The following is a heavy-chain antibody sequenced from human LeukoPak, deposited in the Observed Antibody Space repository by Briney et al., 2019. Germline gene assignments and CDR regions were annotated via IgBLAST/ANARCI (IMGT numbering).Heavy chain of an antibody. V-gene: IGHV3-23*01. J-gene: IGHJ4*02. CDR3: AKDHDNWNKQLDY. CDR2: ISGSGGST. D-gene: IGHD1/OR15-1a*01. CDR1: GLTFSSYA. Sequence: GGSLRLSCAASGLTFSSYAMSWVSQAPGKGLEWVSDISGSGGSTDYADSVKGRFTISRDNSKNTLYLQMNSLRAEDTAVYYCAKDHDNWNKQLDYWGQGTLVTVSS.